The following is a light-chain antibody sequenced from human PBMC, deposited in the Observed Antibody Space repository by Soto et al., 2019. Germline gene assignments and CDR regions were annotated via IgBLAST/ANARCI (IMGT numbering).Light chain of an antibody. V-gene: IGKV3-11*01. CDR2: DAS. CDR3: QQRSNWPSVT. Sequence: EIVLTQSPATLSLSPGERATLSCRASQSVSSYLALYQQKPGQAPRLLIYDASNRATGIPARFSGSGSGTDFTLTISSLDAEDFAIYYWQQRSNWPSVTFGGGTKVEIK. CDR1: QSVSSY. J-gene: IGKJ4*01.